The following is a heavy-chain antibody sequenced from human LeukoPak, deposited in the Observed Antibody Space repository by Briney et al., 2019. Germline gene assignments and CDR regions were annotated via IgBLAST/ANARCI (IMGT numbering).Heavy chain of an antibody. D-gene: IGHD6-19*01. Sequence: PGGSLRLSCAASGFTFSSYWMHWVRHAPGKGLVWVSRINNDGSSTIYADSVKGGFTISRDNDKNTLYVKKNSLRAEDTSVYYCACIAVAGTGSDYWGQGTPVTVSS. J-gene: IGHJ4*02. V-gene: IGHV3-74*01. CDR3: ACIAVAGTGSDY. CDR1: GFTFSSYW. CDR2: INNDGSST.